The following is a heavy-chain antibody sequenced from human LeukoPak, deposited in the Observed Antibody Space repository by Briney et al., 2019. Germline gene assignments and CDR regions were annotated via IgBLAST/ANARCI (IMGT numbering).Heavy chain of an antibody. D-gene: IGHD6-6*01. CDR1: GGTFSSYA. CDR2: IIPILGIA. J-gene: IGHJ5*02. Sequence: SVKVSCRASGGTFSSYAISWVRQAPGQGLEWMGRIIPILGIANYAQKFQGRVTITADKSTSTAYMELSSLRSEDTAVYYCARNLYSSSPEWFDPWGQGTLVTVSS. V-gene: IGHV1-69*04. CDR3: ARNLYSSSPEWFDP.